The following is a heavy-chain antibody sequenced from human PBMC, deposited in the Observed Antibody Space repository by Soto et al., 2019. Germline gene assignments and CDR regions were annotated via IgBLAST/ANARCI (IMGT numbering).Heavy chain of an antibody. CDR3: ARAVVAGFFDY. J-gene: IGHJ4*02. V-gene: IGHV4-59*01. Sequence: PSETLSLTCTVSGGSISSYYWSWIRQPPGKGLEWIGYIYYSGSTNYNPSLKSRVTISVDTSKNQFSLKLSSVTAADTAVYYCARAVVAGFFDYWGQGTLVTVSS. D-gene: IGHD6-19*01. CDR1: GGSISSYY. CDR2: IYYSGST.